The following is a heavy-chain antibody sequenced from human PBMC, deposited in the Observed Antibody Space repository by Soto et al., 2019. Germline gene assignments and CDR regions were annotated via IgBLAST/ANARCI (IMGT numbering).Heavy chain of an antibody. Sequence: SETLSLTCSVSDGSLSSGGYYWTWIRQPPGKGLEWIGFIHGGGSTLYSPSLRSRLTISTETSERQFSLRLSSVTAADTAVYYCVRGKDKDDSSFWFYWGQGIPVTVSS. CDR3: VRGKDKDDSSFWFY. CDR2: IHGGGST. CDR1: DGSLSSGGYY. V-gene: IGHV4-31*03. J-gene: IGHJ4*01. D-gene: IGHD6-13*01.